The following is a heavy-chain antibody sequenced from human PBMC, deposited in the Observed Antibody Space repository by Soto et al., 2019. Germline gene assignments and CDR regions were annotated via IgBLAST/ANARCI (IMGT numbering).Heavy chain of an antibody. CDR3: AKVGMSGHISTSCYGCVYYSGMDV. V-gene: IGHV3-30*18. Sequence: QVQLVESGGGVVQPGRSLRLSCAASGFTFSSYGMHWVRQAPGKGLEWGAVISYDGSNKYYADSVKGRFTISRDNSHNARHLQRNSRRAEDTAVVSCAKVGMSGHISTSCYGCVYYSGMDVWGQGTTVTVSS. CDR2: ISYDGSNK. CDR1: GFTFSSYG. J-gene: IGHJ6*02. D-gene: IGHD2-2*01.